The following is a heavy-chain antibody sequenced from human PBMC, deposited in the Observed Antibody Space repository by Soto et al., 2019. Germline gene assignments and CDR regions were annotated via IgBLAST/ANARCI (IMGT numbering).Heavy chain of an antibody. CDR1: GGSISSSSYY. Sequence: QLQLQESGPGLVKPSETLSLTCTVSGGSISSSSYYWGWIRQPPGKGLEWIGSIYYSGSTYYNPSLKSRVTISVDTSKNQFSLKLSSVTAADTAVYYCARHYYGDYVPYYFDYWGQGTLVTVSS. J-gene: IGHJ4*02. V-gene: IGHV4-39*01. D-gene: IGHD4-17*01. CDR3: ARHYYGDYVPYYFDY. CDR2: IYYSGST.